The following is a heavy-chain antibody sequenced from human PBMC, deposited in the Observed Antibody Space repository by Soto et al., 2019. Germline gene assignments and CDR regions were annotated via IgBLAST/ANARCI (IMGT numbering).Heavy chain of an antibody. CDR3: ARGRSTAARNWFDP. J-gene: IGHJ5*02. V-gene: IGHV1-69*13. CDR2: IIPIFGTA. CDR1: GGTFSSYA. Sequence: GAPVQVTCKASGGTFSSYAISWVRQALGQGLEWMGGIIPIFGTANYAQKFQGRVTITADESTSTAYMELSSLRSEDTAVYYCARGRSTAARNWFDPWGQGTLVTVSS. D-gene: IGHD6-6*01.